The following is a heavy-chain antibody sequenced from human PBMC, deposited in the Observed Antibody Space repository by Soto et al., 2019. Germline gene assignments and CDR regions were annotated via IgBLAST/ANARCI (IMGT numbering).Heavy chain of an antibody. CDR2: ISTYSGNT. Sequence: QIQLVQSGGEVKKPGASVKVSCKAPGYKFITYGITWVRQAPGQGLEWMGGISTYSGNTDYAQSLQDRVTMTTDTSTSTVYMELGSLRSDDTAVYYCARGLGTNGLDVWGQGTAVTVSS. D-gene: IGHD3-16*01. CDR1: GYKFITYG. CDR3: ARGLGTNGLDV. J-gene: IGHJ6*02. V-gene: IGHV1-18*04.